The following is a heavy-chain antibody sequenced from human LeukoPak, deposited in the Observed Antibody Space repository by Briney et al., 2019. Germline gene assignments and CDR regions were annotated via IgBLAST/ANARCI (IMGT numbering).Heavy chain of an antibody. D-gene: IGHD1-26*01. CDR3: TWMGTTWFHS. J-gene: IGHJ5*01. V-gene: IGHV3-15*01. Sequence: PGGSLRLSCAASGFTFSDAWMSWVRQAPGKGLEWVGRIKSKTGGGTTDYAAPVKGRFSISRDDSKNTLYLQMNSLKTEDTAAYYCTWMGTTWFHSWGQGTLVTVSS. CDR2: IKSKTGGGTT. CDR1: GFTFSDAW.